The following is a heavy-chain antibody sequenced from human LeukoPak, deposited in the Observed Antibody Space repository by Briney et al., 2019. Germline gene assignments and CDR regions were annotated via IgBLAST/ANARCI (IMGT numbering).Heavy chain of an antibody. V-gene: IGHV1-18*04. CDR2: ISAYNGNT. J-gene: IGHJ4*02. CDR1: GYTFTGYY. CDR3: ARVPTVGYYLLYYFDY. Sequence: GASVKVSCKASGYTFTGYYMHWVRQAPGQGLEWMGWISAYNGNTNYAQKLQGRVTMTTDTSTSTAYMELRSLRSDDTAVYYCARVPTVGYYLLYYFDYWGQGTLVTVSS. D-gene: IGHD3-22*01.